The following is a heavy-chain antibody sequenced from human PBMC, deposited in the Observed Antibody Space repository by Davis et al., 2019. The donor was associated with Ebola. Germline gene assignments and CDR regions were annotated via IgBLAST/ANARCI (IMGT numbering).Heavy chain of an antibody. Sequence: AASVKVSCKASGYTFTTYAMHWVRQAPGQGLEWMGWINTNTGNPTFAQGFTGRFAFSLDTSVSTAYLQISSLKAEDTAVYYRAREAAGRKEYSSSWYWFDPWGQGTLVTVSS. J-gene: IGHJ5*02. CDR1: GYTFTTYA. D-gene: IGHD6-13*01. V-gene: IGHV7-4-1*02. CDR2: INTNTGNP. CDR3: AREAAGRKEYSSSWYWFDP.